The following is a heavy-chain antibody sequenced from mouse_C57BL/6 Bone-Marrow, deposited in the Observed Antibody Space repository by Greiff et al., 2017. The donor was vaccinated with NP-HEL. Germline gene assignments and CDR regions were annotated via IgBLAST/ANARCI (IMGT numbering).Heavy chain of an antibody. CDR3: ARGGSYWYYFDY. D-gene: IGHD1-1*02. CDR1: GYTFTTYP. Sequence: QVQLQQSGAELVKPGASVKMSCKASGYTFTTYPIEWVKQNHGKSLEWIGNFHPYNDDTEYNEKFKNKATLTVEKSSSTVYLELSRLTSDDSSVYYGARGGSYWYYFDYWGQGTTLTVSS. V-gene: IGHV1-47*01. J-gene: IGHJ2*01. CDR2: FHPYNDDT.